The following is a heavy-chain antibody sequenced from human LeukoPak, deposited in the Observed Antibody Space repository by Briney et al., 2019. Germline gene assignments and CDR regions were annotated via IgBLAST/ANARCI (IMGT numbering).Heavy chain of an antibody. J-gene: IGHJ3*02. V-gene: IGHV4-59*01. Sequence: SETLSLTCTVSGGSISSYYWSWIRQSPGKGLEWIGYIYYSGSTNYNPSLKSRVTISVDTSKNQFSLKLSSVTAADTAVYYCARDQGDFWSGYTLGAFDIWGQGTMVTVSS. CDR2: IYYSGST. CDR3: ARDQGDFWSGYTLGAFDI. CDR1: GGSISSYY. D-gene: IGHD3-3*01.